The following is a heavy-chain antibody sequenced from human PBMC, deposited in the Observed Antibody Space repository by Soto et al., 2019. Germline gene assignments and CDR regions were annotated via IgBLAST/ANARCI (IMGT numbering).Heavy chain of an antibody. D-gene: IGHD3-10*01. J-gene: IGHJ4*02. V-gene: IGHV3-21*04. CDR3: ATNESSVDY. Sequence: EVQLVESGGGVVKPGGSLRLSCAASGFISGYSMIWVRQAPGKGLEWVSHISSSGIFTDYADSVKGRFTISRDNAKNSLYLQMNSLRAEDTAVYYCATNESSVDYWGQGTPVPVSS. CDR2: ISSSGIFT. CDR1: GFISGYS.